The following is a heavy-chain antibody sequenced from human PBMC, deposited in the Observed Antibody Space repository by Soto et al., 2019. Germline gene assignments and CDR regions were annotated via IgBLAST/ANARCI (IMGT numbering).Heavy chain of an antibody. CDR1: GYTFTSYG. D-gene: IGHD2-2*01. V-gene: IGHV1-18*01. J-gene: IGHJ6*03. CDR3: ATDGYCSSTIGYAPYYYYYMDV. Sequence: ASVKVSCKASGYTFTSYGISWVRQAPGQGLEWMGWISAYNGNTNYAQKLQGRVTMTTDTSTSTAYMELRSLRSDDTAVYYCATDGYCSSTIGYAPYYYYYMDVWGKGNTVPVSS. CDR2: ISAYNGNT.